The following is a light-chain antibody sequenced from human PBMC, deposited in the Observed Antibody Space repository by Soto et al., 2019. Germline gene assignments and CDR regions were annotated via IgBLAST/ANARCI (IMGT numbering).Light chain of an antibody. V-gene: IGLV2-23*02. J-gene: IGLJ7*01. Sequence: QSALTQPASVSGSPGQSITITCTGTSSDVGSYNLFSCYHQLPGKAPKLRIYEVSRRPSGVSTRFSAAKSGNTASLTISGLQVVDEADDYCCAYAGSPVFGGGTHLTVL. CDR2: EVS. CDR3: CAYAGSPV. CDR1: SSDVGSYNL.